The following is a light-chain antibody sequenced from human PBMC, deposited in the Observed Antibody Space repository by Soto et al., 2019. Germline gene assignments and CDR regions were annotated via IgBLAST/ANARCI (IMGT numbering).Light chain of an antibody. CDR2: DAS. CDR1: QSVSRY. J-gene: IGKJ5*01. Sequence: EIVMTQSPATLSVSPGERATLSCRASQSVSRYLAWYQQKPGQAPRLLIYDASTRATGIPARFSGSGSGTEFTLTISSLQSEDFAVYYCQQYNNWPITFGQGTRLEI. V-gene: IGKV3-15*01. CDR3: QQYNNWPIT.